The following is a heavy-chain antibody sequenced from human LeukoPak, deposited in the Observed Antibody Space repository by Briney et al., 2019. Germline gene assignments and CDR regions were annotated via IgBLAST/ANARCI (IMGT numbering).Heavy chain of an antibody. D-gene: IGHD1-26*01. CDR1: VYIDNSNY. CDR2: ISASGGRK. CDR3: TKFSLRGTYSFDH. Sequence: GGSQRLSCAASVYIDNSNYMSWVRRAPGKGLECVSVISASGGRKYYADSVKGRFTVSKDNSKNTLYLQINSLRVEDTAVYYCTKFSLRGTYSFDHWGQGTLVTVSS. V-gene: IGHV3-23*01. J-gene: IGHJ4*02.